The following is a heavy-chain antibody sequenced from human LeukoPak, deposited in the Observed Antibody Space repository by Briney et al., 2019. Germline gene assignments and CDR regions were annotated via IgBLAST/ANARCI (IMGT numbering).Heavy chain of an antibody. CDR3: AKPGRAAAGRLDYYYGMDV. V-gene: IGHV3-48*04. D-gene: IGHD6-13*01. CDR2: ISSSSNSI. CDR1: GFTFSSYS. J-gene: IGHJ6*02. Sequence: PGGSLRLSCAASGFTFSSYSMNWVRQAPGKGLEWVSYISSSSNSIYYADSVKGRFTISRENAKNSLYLQMNSLRAEDTAVYYCAKPGRAAAGRLDYYYGMDVWGQGTTVTVSS.